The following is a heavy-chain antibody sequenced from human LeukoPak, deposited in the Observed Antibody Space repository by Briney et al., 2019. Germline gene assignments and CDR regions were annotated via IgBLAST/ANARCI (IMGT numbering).Heavy chain of an antibody. Sequence: SETLSLTCAVYGGSFSGYHWSWIRQPPGKGLEWIGEINHSGSTNYNPSLKSRVTISVDTSKNQFSLKLSSVTAEDTAVYYCARDQYDFWSGYVYYYYYMDVWGKGTTVTVSS. CDR2: INHSGST. CDR1: GGSFSGYH. CDR3: ARDQYDFWSGYVYYYYYMDV. V-gene: IGHV4-34*01. J-gene: IGHJ6*03. D-gene: IGHD3-3*01.